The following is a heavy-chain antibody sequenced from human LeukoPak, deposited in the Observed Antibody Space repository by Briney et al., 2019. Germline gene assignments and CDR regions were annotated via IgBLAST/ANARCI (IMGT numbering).Heavy chain of an antibody. CDR2: LYSDGNT. J-gene: IGHJ2*01. V-gene: IGHV3-53*01. D-gene: IGHD1-7*01. Sequence: GGSLRLSCAASGFTVSSNYMSWVRQAPGKGLEWVSVLYSDGNTTYADSVKGRFTISRDNSKNTLYLQMSSLRAEDTAVYYCARDPGTRGKYYWYFDLWGRGTRVTVSS. CDR1: GFTVSSNY. CDR3: ARDPGTRGKYYWYFDL.